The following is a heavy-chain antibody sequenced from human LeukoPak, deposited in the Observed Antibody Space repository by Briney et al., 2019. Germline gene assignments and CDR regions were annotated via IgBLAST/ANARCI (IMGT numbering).Heavy chain of an antibody. D-gene: IGHD3-22*01. CDR2: ISGSGGST. V-gene: IGHV3-23*01. CDR3: AKDTYYYDSSGYRHFDY. CDR1: GFTFSSYA. Sequence: PGGSLRLSCAASGFTFSSYAISWVRQAPRKGLEWVSAISGSGGSTYYADSVKGRFTISRDNSKNTLYLQMNSLRAEDTAVYYCAKDTYYYDSSGYRHFDYWGQGTLVTVSS. J-gene: IGHJ4*02.